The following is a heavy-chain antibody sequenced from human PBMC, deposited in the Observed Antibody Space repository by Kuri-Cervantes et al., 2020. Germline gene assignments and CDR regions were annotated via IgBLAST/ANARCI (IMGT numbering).Heavy chain of an antibody. Sequence: SQTLSLTCAVSGYSISSGYYWGWIRQPPGKGLEWIGSFYHSGSTYYNPSLKSRVTISVDKSKNQFSLKLSSVTAADTAVYYCAIGRPKERYYYYMDVWGKGTTVTVSS. CDR2: FYHSGST. CDR3: AIGRPKERYYYYMDV. J-gene: IGHJ6*03. V-gene: IGHV4-38-2*01. CDR1: GYSISSGYY.